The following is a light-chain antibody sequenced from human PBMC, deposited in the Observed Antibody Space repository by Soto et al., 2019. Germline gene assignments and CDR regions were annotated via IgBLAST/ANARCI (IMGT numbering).Light chain of an antibody. V-gene: IGLV8-61*01. CDR1: SGSVSTSSY. Sequence: QTVVTQEPSFSVSPGGTVTLTCALSSGSVSTSSYPSWYQQTPGQAPRTLIYSTDTRSSGVPDRFSGSILGNKAALTITGAQADDESDYYCVLYMCRGISVFGGGTKLTVL. CDR3: VLYMCRGISV. J-gene: IGLJ2*01. CDR2: STD.